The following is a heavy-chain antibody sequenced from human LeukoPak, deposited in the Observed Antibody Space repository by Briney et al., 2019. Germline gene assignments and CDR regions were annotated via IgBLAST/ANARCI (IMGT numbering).Heavy chain of an antibody. CDR3: AKRGVVIRVILVGFHKEAYYFDS. Sequence: GSLRLSCAASGFTFSSYAMHWARQAPGKGLEWVAVISYDGSNKYYADSVKGRFTISRVNPKNTLYLQMNSLRAEDTAVYFCAKRGVVIRVILVGFHKEAYYFDSWGQGALVTVSS. V-gene: IGHV3-30*04. J-gene: IGHJ4*02. CDR1: GFTFSSYA. CDR2: ISYDGSNK. D-gene: IGHD3-22*01.